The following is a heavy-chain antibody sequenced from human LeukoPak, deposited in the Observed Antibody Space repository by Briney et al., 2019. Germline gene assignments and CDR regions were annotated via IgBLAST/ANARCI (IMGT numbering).Heavy chain of an antibody. D-gene: IGHD4-17*01. V-gene: IGHV4-31*03. CDR1: GGSTSSGGYY. CDR3: ARLQMTTVTFDY. J-gene: IGHJ4*02. Sequence: SQTLSLTCTVSGGSTSSGGYYWSWIRQHPGKGLEWIGYIYYSGSTYYNPSLKSRVTISVDTSKNQFSLKLSSVTAADTAVYYCARLQMTTVTFDYWGQGTLVTVSS. CDR2: IYYSGST.